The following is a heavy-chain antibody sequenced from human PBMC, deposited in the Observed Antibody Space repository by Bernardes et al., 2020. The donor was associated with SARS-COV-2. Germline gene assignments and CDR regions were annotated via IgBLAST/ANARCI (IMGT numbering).Heavy chain of an antibody. Sequence: ASVKVSSKASGYTFTDYFIHWVRQAPGQRLEWMGWINPNTGGTNYVQKFQGRVTMTRDTSITTAYMELSWLGSDDTAIYYCARTRTTISTTGIPVDYWGQGTLVTVSS. V-gene: IGHV1-2*02. CDR1: GYTFTDYF. CDR3: ARTRTTISTTGIPVDY. CDR2: INPNTGGT. D-gene: IGHD2-21*02. J-gene: IGHJ4*02.